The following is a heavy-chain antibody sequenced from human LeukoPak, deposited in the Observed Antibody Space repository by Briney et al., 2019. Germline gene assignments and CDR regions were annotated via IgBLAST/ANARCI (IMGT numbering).Heavy chain of an antibody. CDR3: ARAPGSSMYYFDY. J-gene: IGHJ4*02. V-gene: IGHV4-59*01. CDR1: GGSISSYY. D-gene: IGHD3-10*01. CDR2: IYYSGST. Sequence: PSETLSLTCTVSGGSISSYYWSWIRQPPGKGLEWIGYIYYSGSTNHNPSLKSRVTISVDTSKNQFSLKLSSVTAADTAVYYCARAPGSSMYYFDYWGQGTLVTVSS.